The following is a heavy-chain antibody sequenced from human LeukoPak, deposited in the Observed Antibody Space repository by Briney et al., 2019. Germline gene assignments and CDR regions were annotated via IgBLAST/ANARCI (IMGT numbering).Heavy chain of an antibody. CDR3: AKERLGYCSGGRCYVFDY. CDR1: GFTFSSYG. CDR2: IWYDGSNK. Sequence: GGSLRLSCAASGFTFSSYGMHWVRQAPGKGLEWVAVIWYDGSNKYYADSVKGRFTISRDNSKNTLYLQMNSLRAEDTAVYYCAKERLGYCSGGRCYVFDYWGQGTLVTVSS. J-gene: IGHJ4*02. V-gene: IGHV3-33*06. D-gene: IGHD2-15*01.